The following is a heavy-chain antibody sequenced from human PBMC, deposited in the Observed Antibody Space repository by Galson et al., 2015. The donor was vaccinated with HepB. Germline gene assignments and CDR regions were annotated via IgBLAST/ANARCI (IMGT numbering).Heavy chain of an antibody. CDR1: GGSFSGYY. V-gene: IGHV4-34*01. CDR2: INHSGST. D-gene: IGHD2-8*02. CDR3: ARRASGITGY. J-gene: IGHJ4*02. Sequence: ETLSLTCAVYGGSFSGYYWSWIRQPPGKGLEWIGGINHSGSTNYNPSLKSRVTISVDTSKNQFSLKLSSVTAADTAVYYCARRASGITGYWGQGTLVTVSS.